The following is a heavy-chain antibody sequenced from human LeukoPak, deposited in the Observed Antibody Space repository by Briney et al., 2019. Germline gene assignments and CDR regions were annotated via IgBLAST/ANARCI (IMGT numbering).Heavy chain of an antibody. CDR1: GYTFTSYG. J-gene: IGHJ4*02. D-gene: IGHD3-3*01. CDR2: INPNSGGT. CDR3: ARLLLEWLSEDY. V-gene: IGHV1-2*02. Sequence: ASVKVSCKASGYTFTSYGISWVRQAPGQGLEWMGWINPNSGGTNYAQKFQGRVTMTRDTSISTAYMELSRLRSDDTAVYYCARLLLEWLSEDYWGQGTLVTVSS.